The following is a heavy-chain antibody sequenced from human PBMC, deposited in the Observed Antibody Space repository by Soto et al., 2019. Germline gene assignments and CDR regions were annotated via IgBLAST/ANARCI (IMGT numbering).Heavy chain of an antibody. V-gene: IGHV4-61*03. Sequence: ETLSLTCTVSGASVSSDIYYWNWIRQPPGKGLEWIGNIYNSGSTNSNPSLQNRATISVDTSKNRFSLRLNSLTAADTAVYYCARAPHYDIFTGLDYWGQGILVTVSS. D-gene: IGHD3-9*01. CDR1: GASVSSDIYY. CDR3: ARAPHYDIFTGLDY. J-gene: IGHJ4*02. CDR2: IYNSGST.